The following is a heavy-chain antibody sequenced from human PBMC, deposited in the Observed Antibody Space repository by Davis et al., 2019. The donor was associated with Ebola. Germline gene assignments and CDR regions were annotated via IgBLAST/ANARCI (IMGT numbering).Heavy chain of an antibody. Sequence: GSLRLSCAVSGGSISSSGWWSWVRQPPGKGLEWIGYIYHIGSTYYNPSLKSRVTISVDRSKNQFSLKLSSVTAADTALYHCVRVRSSGVYFDYWGQGTLVSVSS. CDR3: VRVRSSGVYFDY. D-gene: IGHD2-8*01. CDR1: GGSISSSGW. V-gene: IGHV4-4*02. J-gene: IGHJ4*02. CDR2: IYHIGST.